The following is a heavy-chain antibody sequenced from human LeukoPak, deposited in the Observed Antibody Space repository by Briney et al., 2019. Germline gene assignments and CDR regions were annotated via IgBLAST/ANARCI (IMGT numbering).Heavy chain of an antibody. CDR3: AKDGPSYYDSSGYYSTNWFDP. V-gene: IGHV3-23*01. CDR2: IVGSGGST. D-gene: IGHD3-22*01. J-gene: IGHJ5*02. CDR1: GFTFSSYA. Sequence: PGGSLRPSCAASGFTFSSYAMSWVRQAPGKGLEWVSAIVGSGGSTYYADSVKGRFTISRDNSKNTLYLQMNSLRAEDTAVYYCAKDGPSYYDSSGYYSTNWFDPWGQGTLVTVSS.